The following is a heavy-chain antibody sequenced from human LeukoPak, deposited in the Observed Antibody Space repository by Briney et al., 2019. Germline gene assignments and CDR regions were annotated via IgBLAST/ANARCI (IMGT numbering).Heavy chain of an antibody. Sequence: GGSLRLSCAASGFTVSNYYMSWVRQAPGKGLEWASVIYTGGSTWYADSVKGRSTLSRDNSKNTLYLQMNSLRAEDTAVYYCARGPGDYWGQGTLVTVSS. CDR1: GFTVSNYY. D-gene: IGHD7-27*01. V-gene: IGHV3-53*01. J-gene: IGHJ4*02. CDR2: IYTGGST. CDR3: ARGPGDY.